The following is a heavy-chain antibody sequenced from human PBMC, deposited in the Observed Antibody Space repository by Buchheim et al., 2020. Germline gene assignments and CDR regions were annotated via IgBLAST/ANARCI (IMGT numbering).Heavy chain of an antibody. Sequence: QVQLQQWGAGLLKPSETLSLTCAVYGGSFSGYYWSWIRQPPGKGLEWIGEINHSGSTNYNPSLKSRVTISVDTSKNQFSLKLSSVTAADTAVYYCARGRGRSAAGTRNRDFDYWGQGTL. J-gene: IGHJ4*02. CDR3: ARGRGRSAAGTRNRDFDY. V-gene: IGHV4-34*01. D-gene: IGHD6-13*01. CDR2: INHSGST. CDR1: GGSFSGYY.